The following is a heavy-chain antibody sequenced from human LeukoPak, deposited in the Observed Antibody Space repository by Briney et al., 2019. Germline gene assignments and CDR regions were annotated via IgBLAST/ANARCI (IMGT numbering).Heavy chain of an antibody. CDR1: GGSISSSSYS. CDR2: IYYSRST. J-gene: IGHJ6*03. Sequence: SETLSLTCTVSGGSISSSSYSWGWIRQPPGKGLEWIGSIYYSRSTYYNPSLKSRVTISVDTSKNQFSLKLSSVTAADTAVYYCARTLYDFWSGYFNKGTTYYYMDVWGKGTTVTVSS. D-gene: IGHD3-3*01. V-gene: IGHV4-39*07. CDR3: ARTLYDFWSGYFNKGTTYYYMDV.